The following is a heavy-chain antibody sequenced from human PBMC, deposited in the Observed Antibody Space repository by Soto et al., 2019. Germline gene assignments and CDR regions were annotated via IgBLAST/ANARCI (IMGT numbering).Heavy chain of an antibody. Sequence: RLSCVASGFTFSDYYMSWIRQAPGKGLEWVSYISSGVGTTYYADSVKGRFTISRDNAKNSLYLQVNSLRADDTAVYYCARVRGDSSGSYYFDYWGQGTLVTVSS. J-gene: IGHJ4*02. CDR2: ISSGVGTT. D-gene: IGHD3-22*01. CDR1: GFTFSDYY. V-gene: IGHV3-11*01. CDR3: ARVRGDSSGSYYFDY.